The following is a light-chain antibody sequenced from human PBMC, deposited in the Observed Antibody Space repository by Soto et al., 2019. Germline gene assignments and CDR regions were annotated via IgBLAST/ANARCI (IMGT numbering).Light chain of an antibody. CDR1: SSDVGGHNY. V-gene: IGLV2-14*01. CDR3: SSYSSSGTLFV. Sequence: QTVVTQPASVSGSPGQSITVSCTGTSSDVGGHNYVSWFQQHPGQAPKLLIYEVTTRPSGVSTRFSGSKSGNRASLTISGLQAEDEADYHCSSYSSSGTLFVFGTGTKLTVL. J-gene: IGLJ1*01. CDR2: EVT.